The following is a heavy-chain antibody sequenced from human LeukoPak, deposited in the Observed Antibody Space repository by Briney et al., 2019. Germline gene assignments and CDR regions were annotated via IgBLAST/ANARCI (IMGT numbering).Heavy chain of an antibody. CDR2: IYSDGST. CDR1: GFTFSSYT. J-gene: IGHJ4*02. D-gene: IGHD3-22*01. CDR3: ARGPYYYDSSGYYLGY. V-gene: IGHV3-66*02. Sequence: GGSLRLSCAASGFTFSSYTMSWVRQAPGKGLEWVSVIYSDGSTYYADSVKGRFTISRDNSKNTLYLQMNSLRAEDTAVYYCARGPYYYDSSGYYLGYWGQGTLVTVSS.